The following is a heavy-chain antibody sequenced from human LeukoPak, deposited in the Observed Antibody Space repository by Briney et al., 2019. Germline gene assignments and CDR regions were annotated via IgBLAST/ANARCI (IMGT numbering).Heavy chain of an antibody. Sequence: SQTLSLTCTVSGGSISSGNYYWSWIRQHPGKGLEWIGYIYNSGSTYYNPSLKSRVTISVDTSKNQFSLKLSSVTAADTAVYYCAREVGSSGWYTQPRPFDPWGQGTLVTVSS. CDR3: AREVGSSGWYTQPRPFDP. J-gene: IGHJ5*02. D-gene: IGHD6-19*01. CDR1: GGSISSGNYY. CDR2: IYNSGST. V-gene: IGHV4-31*03.